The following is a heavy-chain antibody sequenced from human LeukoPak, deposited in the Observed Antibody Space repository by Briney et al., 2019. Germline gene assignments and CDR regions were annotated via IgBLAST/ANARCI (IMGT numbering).Heavy chain of an antibody. J-gene: IGHJ4*02. Sequence: SETLSLTCAVSGGSISSSRYYWGWIRQPPGKGLEWIGSIYYTGSTYYNPSLRSRVSISVDTSKNQFTLKLSSVTAADTAVYYCARRGVVATPDANFWGQGTLVTVSS. CDR3: ARRGVVATPDANF. CDR2: IYYTGST. D-gene: IGHD5-12*01. V-gene: IGHV4-39*01. CDR1: GGSISSSRYY.